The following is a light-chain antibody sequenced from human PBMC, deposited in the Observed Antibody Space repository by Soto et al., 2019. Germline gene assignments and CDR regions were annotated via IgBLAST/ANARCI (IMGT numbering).Light chain of an antibody. V-gene: IGLV1-47*01. CDR1: SSNVGSNF. CDR3: AAWDNSLRWV. Sequence: QSVLTQPPSVSGTPGQRVTISCSGSSSNVGSNFVYWYQQFPGTAPKLLIYGTDQRPSGVPDRFSASKPGTSASLAISGLRSDDEADYYCAAWDNSLRWVFGGGTKVTVL. CDR2: GTD. J-gene: IGLJ3*02.